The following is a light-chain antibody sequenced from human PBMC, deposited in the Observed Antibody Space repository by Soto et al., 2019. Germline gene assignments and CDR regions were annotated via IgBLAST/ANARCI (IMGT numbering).Light chain of an antibody. V-gene: IGLV4-69*01. CDR2: LNSDGSH. J-gene: IGLJ2*01. CDR3: QTWDTGIV. Sequence: QPVLTQSPSASASLGASVKLTCSLSSGHSNYAIAWHQQQPEKGPRYLMNLNSDGSHSKGDGIPDRFSGSSSGAERYLTISSLQSEDEADYYCQTWDTGIVFGGGTKVTVL. CDR1: SGHSNYA.